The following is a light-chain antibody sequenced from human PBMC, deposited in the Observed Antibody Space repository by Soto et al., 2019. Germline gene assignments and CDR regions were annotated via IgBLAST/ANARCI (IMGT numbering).Light chain of an antibody. J-gene: IGKJ1*01. Sequence: QMTQSPSTLSASVGDRVTITCRASQRISKWLAWYQQKPGKAPYLLIYDASSLGSGVPSRFSGSGSGTEFPLTISSLQPDDFATYYCQQYNTFGTFGQGTRVEIK. V-gene: IGKV1-5*01. CDR2: DAS. CDR3: QQYNTFGT. CDR1: QRISKW.